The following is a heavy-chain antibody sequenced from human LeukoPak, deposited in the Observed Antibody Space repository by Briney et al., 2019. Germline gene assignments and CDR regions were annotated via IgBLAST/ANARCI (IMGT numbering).Heavy chain of an antibody. V-gene: IGHV4-34*01. CDR3: ARLYCGGDGYRPTAFDI. J-gene: IGHJ3*02. CDR1: GGSFSGYY. Sequence: SETLSLTCAVYGGSFSGYYWSWIRQPPGKGLEWIGEINHSGSTNYNPSLKSRVTISVDTSKNQFSLKLSSVTAADTAVYYCARLYCGGDGYRPTAFDIWGQGTMVTVSS. D-gene: IGHD2-21*02. CDR2: INHSGST.